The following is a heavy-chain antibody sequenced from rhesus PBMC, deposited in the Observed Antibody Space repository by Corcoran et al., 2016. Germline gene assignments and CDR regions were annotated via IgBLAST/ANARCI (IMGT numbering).Heavy chain of an antibody. J-gene: IGHJ3*01. CDR3: ASPKEDEYDSTNLHAFDF. V-gene: IGHV4-65*01. CDR1: GGSISSSNW. Sequence: QVQLQESGPRLVKSSETLSLTCAVSGGSISSSNWWSWIRQPPGKGLEWVGYIVVSSYRTYYNPSLRTQVTISTDTSKNPFSLKLYSVTAADTAVYYCASPKEDEYDSTNLHAFDFWGQGLRVTVSS. CDR2: IVVSSYRT. D-gene: IGHD3-40*01.